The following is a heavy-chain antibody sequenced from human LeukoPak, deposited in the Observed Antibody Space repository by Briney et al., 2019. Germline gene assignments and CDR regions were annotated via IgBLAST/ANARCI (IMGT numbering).Heavy chain of an antibody. CDR2: ISWNSGSI. D-gene: IGHD3-9*01. J-gene: IGHJ4*02. CDR3: AKGPNYDILTGYLDY. Sequence: GGSLRLSCAASGFTFDDYAMHWVRQAPGKGLEWVSGISWNSGSIGYADSVKGRFTISRDNAKNSLYLQMNSLRAEDTALYYCAKGPNYDILTGYLDYWGQGTLVTVSS. CDR1: GFTFDDYA. V-gene: IGHV3-9*01.